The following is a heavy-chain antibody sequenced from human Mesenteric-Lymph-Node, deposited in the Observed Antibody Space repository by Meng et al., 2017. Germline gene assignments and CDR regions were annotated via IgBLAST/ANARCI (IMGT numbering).Heavy chain of an antibody. Sequence: ASVKVSCKASGYTFTSYDINWVRQATGQGLEWMGWMNPNSGNTGYAQKFQGRVTMTRNTSISTAYMELSSLRSEDTAVYYSARAGSSGSAFDPWGQGTRVTVSS. D-gene: IGHD6-19*01. CDR3: ARAGSSGSAFDP. CDR1: GYTFTSYD. V-gene: IGHV1-8*01. J-gene: IGHJ5*02. CDR2: MNPNSGNT.